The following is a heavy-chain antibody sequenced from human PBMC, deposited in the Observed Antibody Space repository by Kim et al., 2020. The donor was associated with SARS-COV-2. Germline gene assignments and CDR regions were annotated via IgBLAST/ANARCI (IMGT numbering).Heavy chain of an antibody. V-gene: IGHV4-39*07. Sequence: SETLSLTCTVSGGSISSSSYYWGWIRQPPGKGLEWIGSIYYSGSTYYNPSLKSRVTISVDTSKNQFSLKLSSVTAADTAVYYCARENGSWDIVVVPAAIYYYYGMDVWGQGTTVTVSS. J-gene: IGHJ6*02. CDR1: GGSISSSSYY. CDR3: ARENGSWDIVVVPAAIYYYYGMDV. CDR2: IYYSGST. D-gene: IGHD2-2*01.